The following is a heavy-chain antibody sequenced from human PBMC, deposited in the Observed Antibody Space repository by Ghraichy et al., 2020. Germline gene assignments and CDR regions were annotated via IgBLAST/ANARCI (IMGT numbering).Heavy chain of an antibody. Sequence: ETLSLTCTVSGGFISSYYWSWIRQSPGKGLEWIGYIHYSGSTNYSPSLKSRVTISVDTSKSQFSLRLSSVTAADTAVYYCARLKPSGAASYYFDYWGQGTLVTVAS. J-gene: IGHJ4*02. D-gene: IGHD4-17*01. CDR2: IHYSGST. V-gene: IGHV4-59*08. CDR3: ARLKPSGAASYYFDY. CDR1: GGFISSYY.